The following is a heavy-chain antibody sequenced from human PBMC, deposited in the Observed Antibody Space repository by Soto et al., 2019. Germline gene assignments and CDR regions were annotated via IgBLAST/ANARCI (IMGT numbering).Heavy chain of an antibody. V-gene: IGHV1-69*13. Sequence: ASVKVSCKASGGTFSSYAISWVRQAPGQGLEWMGGIIPIFGTANYAQKFQGRVTITADESTSTAYLQWSSLKASDTAMYYCARLSGCSSTSCYTHMDVWGQGTTVTVSS. J-gene: IGHJ6*02. CDR1: GGTFSSYA. D-gene: IGHD2-2*02. CDR2: IIPIFGTA. CDR3: ARLSGCSSTSCYTHMDV.